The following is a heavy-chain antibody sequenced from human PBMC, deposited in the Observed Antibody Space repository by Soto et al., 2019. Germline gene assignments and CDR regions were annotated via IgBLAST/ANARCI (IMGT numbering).Heavy chain of an antibody. J-gene: IGHJ6*02. V-gene: IGHV1-69*01. Sequence: QVQLVQSGAEVKKPGSSVKVSCAASGGTFSSYPINWVRQAPGQGLEWMGGIIPFFGTSNYAQKFQGRVTITADDSTSTAYMELGSMISEDTAVYYCARVGHITNYGMAVWGQGTTVTVSS. D-gene: IGHD1-26*01. CDR3: ARVGHITNYGMAV. CDR1: GGTFSSYP. CDR2: IIPFFGTS.